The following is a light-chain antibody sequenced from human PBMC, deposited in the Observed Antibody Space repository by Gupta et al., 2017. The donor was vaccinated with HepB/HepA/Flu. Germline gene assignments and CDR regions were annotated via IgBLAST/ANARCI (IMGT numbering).Light chain of an antibody. Sequence: QPVLAQPPSASGTPGRRVTISCSGSNSDIGINTVSWYQQLPGTAPKLLVFRNNQWPSGVPDRSSGSKSGTSASLAISGLQAEDEADYYCDIWDDSMNVRVFGTGTKVTVL. J-gene: IGLJ1*01. V-gene: IGLV1-44*01. CDR3: DIWDDSMNVRV. CDR1: NSDIGINT. CDR2: RNN.